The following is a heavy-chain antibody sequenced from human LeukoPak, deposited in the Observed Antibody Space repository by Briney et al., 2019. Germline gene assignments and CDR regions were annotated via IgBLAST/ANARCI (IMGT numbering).Heavy chain of an antibody. CDR3: AGGHWELLVYDY. CDR1: GGSISSYY. D-gene: IGHD1-26*01. CDR2: VYFSGSTSYSPSLT. V-gene: IGHV4-59*01. Sequence: PSETLSLTCTVSGGSISSYYWSWIRQPPGKGLEWIGYVYFSGSTSYSPSLTNYNPSLKSRVTISVDTSKNQFSLKLSSVTAADTAVYYCAGGHWELLVYDYWGQGTLVTVSS. J-gene: IGHJ4*02.